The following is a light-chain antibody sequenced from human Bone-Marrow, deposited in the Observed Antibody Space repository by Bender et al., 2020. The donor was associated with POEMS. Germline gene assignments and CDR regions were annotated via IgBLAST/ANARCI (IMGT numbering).Light chain of an antibody. J-gene: IGLJ2*01. V-gene: IGLV4-69*01. CDR3: QSADSSGTYP. CDR1: SGHSSYA. Sequence: QLVLTQSPSASASLGASVKLTCTLSSGHSSYAIAWHQQQPEKGPRYLMKLNSDGSHSKGDGIPDRFSGSSSGAERYLTISSLQSEDEADYYCQSADSSGTYPFGGGTKLTVL. CDR2: LNSDGSH.